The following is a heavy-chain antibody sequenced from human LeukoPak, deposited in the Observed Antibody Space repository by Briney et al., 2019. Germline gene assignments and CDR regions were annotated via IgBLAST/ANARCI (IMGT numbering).Heavy chain of an antibody. CDR1: GGSISSYY. CDR3: ASRTVAGTGVFDY. CDR2: IYYSGST. V-gene: IGHV4-59*01. Sequence: PSETLSLTCTVSGGSISSYYWSWIRQPPGKGLEWIGYIYYSGSTNYNPSLKNRVTISLDTSKNQFSLKLSSVTAADTAVYYCASRTVAGTGVFDYWGQGTLVTVSS. J-gene: IGHJ4*02. D-gene: IGHD6-19*01.